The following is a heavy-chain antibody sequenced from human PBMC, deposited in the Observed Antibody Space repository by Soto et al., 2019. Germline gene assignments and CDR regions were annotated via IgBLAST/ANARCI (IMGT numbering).Heavy chain of an antibody. CDR2: INHGGST. Sequence: QVQLQQWGPGLLKPSETLSLTCAVYSGSFSGYYWTWIRQSPGKGLEWIGEINHGGSTNYNSSLKSRVTVSVDTANNQFSLRLTSLTSADTAVYYCARGRDFGYYPPRYFDLWGRGTLVTVSS. CDR1: SGSFSGYY. V-gene: IGHV4-34*01. CDR3: ARGRDFGYYPPRYFDL. J-gene: IGHJ2*01. D-gene: IGHD1-26*01.